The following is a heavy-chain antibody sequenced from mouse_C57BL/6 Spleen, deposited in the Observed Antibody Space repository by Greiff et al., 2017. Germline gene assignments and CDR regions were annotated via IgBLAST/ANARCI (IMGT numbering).Heavy chain of an antibody. Sequence: QVQLQQSGAELARPGASVKLSCKASGYTFTSYGISWVKQRTGQGLEWIGEIYPRSGNTYYNEKFKGKDTLTADKSSSTAYMELRSLTSEDSAVYFCARWGSSYAMDYWGQGTSVTVSS. D-gene: IGHD1-1*01. CDR3: ARWGSSYAMDY. J-gene: IGHJ4*01. CDR1: GYTFTSYG. CDR2: IYPRSGNT. V-gene: IGHV1-81*01.